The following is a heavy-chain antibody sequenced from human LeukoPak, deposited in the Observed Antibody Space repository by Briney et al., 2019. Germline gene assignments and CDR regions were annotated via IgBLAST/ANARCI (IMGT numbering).Heavy chain of an antibody. D-gene: IGHD5-24*01. V-gene: IGHV4-34*01. J-gene: IGHJ4*02. CDR2: INHSGST. Sequence: SETLSLTCAVYGGSFSGYYWSWIRQPPGKGLEWIGEINHSGSTNYNPSLKSRVTISVDTSENQFSLKLSSVTAADTAVYYCARGGRDGYNYWGQGTLVTVSS. CDR3: ARGGRDGYNY. CDR1: GGSFSGYY.